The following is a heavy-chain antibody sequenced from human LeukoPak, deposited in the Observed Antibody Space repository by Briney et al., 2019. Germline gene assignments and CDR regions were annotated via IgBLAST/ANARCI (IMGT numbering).Heavy chain of an antibody. Sequence: PSETLSLTCSVSGGSISLSYYYWGWIRQPPGKALEWIGSIYYSGSTYYNPSLKSRVTISVDTSKNQFSLKLSSVTAADTAVYYCARLQFTYSSGWNQMTYYFDYWGQGTLVTVSS. CDR3: ARLQFTYSSGWNQMTYYFDY. CDR1: GGSISLSYYY. J-gene: IGHJ4*02. D-gene: IGHD6-19*01. CDR2: IYYSGST. V-gene: IGHV4-39*01.